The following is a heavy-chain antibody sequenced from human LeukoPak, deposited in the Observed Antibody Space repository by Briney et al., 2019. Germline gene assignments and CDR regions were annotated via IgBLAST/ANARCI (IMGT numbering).Heavy chain of an antibody. CDR2: IYYSGST. CDR3: ARVVVAASYWYFDL. J-gene: IGHJ2*01. CDR1: GGSVSSGSYY. D-gene: IGHD2-15*01. V-gene: IGHV4-61*01. Sequence: SETPSLTCTVSGGSVSSGSYYWSWVRQPPGKGLEWIGFIYYSGSTNYNPSLKSRVTISVDTSKNQFSLKLRSVTAADTAVYYCARVVVAASYWYFDLWGRGTLVTVSS.